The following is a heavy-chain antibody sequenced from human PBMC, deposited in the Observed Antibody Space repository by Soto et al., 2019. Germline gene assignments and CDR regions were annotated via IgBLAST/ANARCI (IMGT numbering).Heavy chain of an antibody. J-gene: IGHJ4*02. Sequence: QVQLQESGPGLVKPSQTLSLTCTVSGGSISSGGYYWSWIRQHPGKGPEWIGYIYYSGSTYYNPSLKSRVTISVDTSKNQFSLKLSSVTAADTAVYYCARDRDSSSSWGYFDYWGQGTLVTVSS. CDR1: GGSISSGGYY. CDR3: ARDRDSSSSWGYFDY. CDR2: IYYSGST. D-gene: IGHD6-13*01. V-gene: IGHV4-31*03.